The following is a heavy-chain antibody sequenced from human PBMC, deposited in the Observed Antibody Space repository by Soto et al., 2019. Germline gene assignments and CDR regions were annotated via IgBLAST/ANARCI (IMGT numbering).Heavy chain of an antibody. D-gene: IGHD3-22*01. Sequence: GGSLRLSCAASGFTFSSYAMSWVRQAPGKGLEWVSAISGSGGSTYYADSVKGRFTISRDNSKNTPYLQMNSLRAEDTAVYYCAKDLRGYYDSSGYYSGIDAFDIWGQGTMVTVSS. CDR3: AKDLRGYYDSSGYYSGIDAFDI. CDR2: ISGSGGST. J-gene: IGHJ3*02. V-gene: IGHV3-23*01. CDR1: GFTFSSYA.